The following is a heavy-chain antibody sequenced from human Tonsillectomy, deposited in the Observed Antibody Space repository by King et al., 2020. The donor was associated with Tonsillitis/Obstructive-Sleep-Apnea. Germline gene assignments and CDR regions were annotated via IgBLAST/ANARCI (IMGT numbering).Heavy chain of an antibody. J-gene: IGHJ4*02. V-gene: IGHV3-30*04. D-gene: IGHD3-10*01. Sequence: VQLVESGGGVVQPGRSLRLSCAASGFTFSSYAMHWVRQAPGKGLEWVAVISYDGSNKYYADSVKGRFTISRDNSKNTLYLQMNSLRAEDTAVYYCAIDSPVTRGMVYYFDYWGQGTLVTVSS. CDR1: GFTFSSYA. CDR3: AIDSPVTRGMVYYFDY. CDR2: ISYDGSNK.